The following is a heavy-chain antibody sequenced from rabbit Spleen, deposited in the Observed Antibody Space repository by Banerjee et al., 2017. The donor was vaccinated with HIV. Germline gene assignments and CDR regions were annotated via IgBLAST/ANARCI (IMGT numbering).Heavy chain of an antibody. Sequence: QEQLVESGGGLVKPEGSLTLTCKASGFSFSDRDVMCWVRQAPGKGLEWIACINTATGKAVYASWAKGRFTISKTSSNTVTLQMTSLTAADTATCFCARGGGLWGQGTLVTVS. CDR2: INTATGKA. CDR1: GFSFSDRDV. CDR3: ARGGGL. V-gene: IGHV1S45*01. J-gene: IGHJ3*01.